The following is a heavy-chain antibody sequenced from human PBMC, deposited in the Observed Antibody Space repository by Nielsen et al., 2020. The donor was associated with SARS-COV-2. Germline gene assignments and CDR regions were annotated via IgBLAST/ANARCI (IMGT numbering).Heavy chain of an antibody. CDR1: GFTFSSYA. V-gene: IGHV3-23*01. D-gene: IGHD6-6*01. CDR3: AKVLGYNSSRWFDP. Sequence: GESLKISCAASGFTFSSYAMSWVRQAPGKGLEWVSAISGSGGSTYYADSVKGRFTISRDNSKNTLYLQMNSLRAEDTAVYYCAKVLGYNSSRWFDPWGQGTLVTVSS. CDR2: ISGSGGST. J-gene: IGHJ5*02.